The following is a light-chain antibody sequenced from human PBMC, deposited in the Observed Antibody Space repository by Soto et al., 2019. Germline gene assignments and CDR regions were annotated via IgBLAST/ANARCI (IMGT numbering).Light chain of an antibody. Sequence: NFMLTQPHSVSESPGKTVTISCTGSSVSIASNYVQWYQQRPGSAPTTVIYEDNQRPSGVPDRFSGSIDSSSNSASLTISGLKTEDEADYYCQSYDSSNQVVFGGGTKLTVL. CDR2: EDN. V-gene: IGLV6-57*02. J-gene: IGLJ2*01. CDR1: SVSIASNY. CDR3: QSYDSSNQVV.